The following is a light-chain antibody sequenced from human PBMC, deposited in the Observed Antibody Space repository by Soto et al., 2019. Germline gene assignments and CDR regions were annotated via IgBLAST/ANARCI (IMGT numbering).Light chain of an antibody. J-gene: IGLJ1*01. CDR1: SSDVGYYNY. V-gene: IGLV2-14*01. CDR2: DVS. Sequence: QSVLTQPASVSGSPGQSITISCTGTSSDVGYYNYVSWYQQHPGKAPKLMIYDVSNRPSGVSNRFSGSKSGNTASLTISGLQAEDEADYYCSSYTSSITPHHVFGTGTKVTVL. CDR3: SSYTSSITPHHV.